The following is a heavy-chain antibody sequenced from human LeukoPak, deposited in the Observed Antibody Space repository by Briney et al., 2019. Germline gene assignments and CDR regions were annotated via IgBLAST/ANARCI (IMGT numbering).Heavy chain of an antibody. CDR3: ARDNRDAFDI. Sequence: GGSLRLSCAASGFTFSSYAMHWVRQAPGKGLEGVAVISYDGSNKYYADSVKGRFTISRDNSKNTLYLQMNSLRAEDTAVYYCARDNRDAFDIWGQGTMVTVSS. CDR1: GFTFSSYA. V-gene: IGHV3-30*04. J-gene: IGHJ3*02. D-gene: IGHD1-14*01. CDR2: ISYDGSNK.